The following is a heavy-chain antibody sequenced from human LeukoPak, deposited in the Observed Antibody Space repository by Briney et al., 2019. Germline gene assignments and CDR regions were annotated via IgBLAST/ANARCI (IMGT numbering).Heavy chain of an antibody. V-gene: IGHV3-7*01. CDR2: IKTDGSEK. CDR3: ATYSSLNRREFQY. D-gene: IGHD3-22*01. J-gene: IGHJ1*01. Sequence: GGSLRLSCEGSGFTFSNYWMGWVRQAPGKGLQWLANIKTDGSEKYYVDSVKGRFTISRDNAKNSLYLQMNSLRAEDTAVYYCATYSSLNRREFQYWGQGTLLTVSS. CDR1: GFTFSNYW.